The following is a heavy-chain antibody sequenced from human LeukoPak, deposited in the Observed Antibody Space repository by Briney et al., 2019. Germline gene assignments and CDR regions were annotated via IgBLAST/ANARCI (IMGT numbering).Heavy chain of an antibody. CDR1: GFTFSSYG. Sequence: GTSLRLSCAASGFTFSSYGMHWVRQAPGKGLEWVAVISYDGSNKYYADSVKGRFTISRDNSKNTLYLQMNSLRAEDTAVYYCAKEIAVAGNYFDYWGQGTLVTVSS. V-gene: IGHV3-30*18. CDR3: AKEIAVAGNYFDY. D-gene: IGHD6-19*01. J-gene: IGHJ4*02. CDR2: ISYDGSNK.